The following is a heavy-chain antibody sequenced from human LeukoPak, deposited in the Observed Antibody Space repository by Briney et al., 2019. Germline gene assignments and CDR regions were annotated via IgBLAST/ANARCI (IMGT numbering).Heavy chain of an antibody. D-gene: IGHD2-2*01. Sequence: GRSLRLSCAASGFTFSSYGMHWVRQAPGKGLEWVAVISYDGSNKYYADSVKGRFTISRDNPKNTLYLQMNSLRAEDTAVYYCAKDGEGYCSSTSCKRAYYGMDVWGKGTTVTVSS. CDR1: GFTFSSYG. V-gene: IGHV3-30*18. CDR3: AKDGEGYCSSTSCKRAYYGMDV. CDR2: ISYDGSNK. J-gene: IGHJ6*04.